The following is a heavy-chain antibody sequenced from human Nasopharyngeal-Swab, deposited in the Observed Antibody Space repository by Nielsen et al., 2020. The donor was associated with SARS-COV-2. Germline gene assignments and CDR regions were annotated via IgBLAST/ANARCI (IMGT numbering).Heavy chain of an antibody. D-gene: IGHD3-9*01. V-gene: IGHV4-39*01. CDR3: ARLPHDILTGYFADY. Sequence: WIRQSPGQGLEWIGYIYYSGSTYYNPSLKRRGTISVDTSKNQFSLKLSSVTAADTAVYYCARLPHDILTGYFADYWGQGTLVTVSS. CDR2: IYYSGST. J-gene: IGHJ4*02.